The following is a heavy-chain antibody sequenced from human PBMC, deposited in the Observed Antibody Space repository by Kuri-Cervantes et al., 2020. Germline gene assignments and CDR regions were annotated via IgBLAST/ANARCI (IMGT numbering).Heavy chain of an antibody. J-gene: IGHJ6*02. CDR2: IYYSGST. V-gene: IGHV4-59*12. CDR1: GGSISSYY. CDR3: ARAAVLWFGELSLPYGMDV. D-gene: IGHD3-10*01. Sequence: SETLSLTCTVSGGSISSYYWSWIRQPPGKGLEWIGYIYYSGSTNYNPSLKSRVTISVDTSKNQFSLKLSSVTAADTAVYYCARAAVLWFGELSLPYGMDVWGQGTTVTVSS.